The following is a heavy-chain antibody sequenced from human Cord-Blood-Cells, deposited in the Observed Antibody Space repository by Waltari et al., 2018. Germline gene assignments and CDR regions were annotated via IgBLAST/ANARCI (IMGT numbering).Heavy chain of an antibody. V-gene: IGHV3-53*01. Sequence: EVQLVESGGGLIQPGGSLRLSCAASGFTVSSNYMSWVRQAPGKGLEWLSVIYSGGSTYYADSVKGRFTIARDNSKNTLYLQMNSLRAEGTAVYYCARESPYGGNTYWYFDLWGRGTLVTVSS. CDR1: GFTVSSNY. CDR2: IYSGGST. CDR3: ARESPYGGNTYWYFDL. J-gene: IGHJ2*01. D-gene: IGHD4-17*01.